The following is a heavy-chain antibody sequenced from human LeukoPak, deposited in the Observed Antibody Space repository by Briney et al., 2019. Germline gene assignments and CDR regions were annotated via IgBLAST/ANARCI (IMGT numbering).Heavy chain of an antibody. J-gene: IGHJ2*01. V-gene: IGHV1-2*02. Sequence: ASVKVSCKASGYTFTSYYMHWVRQAPGQGPEWMGWINPNSGDTNYAQKFQGRVTLTRDASIGTAYMEMNRLTYDDTAIYYCARDVYTSGWRYFDLWGHGTVVTVSS. CDR3: ARDVYTSGWRYFDL. CDR1: GYTFTSYY. CDR2: INPNSGDT. D-gene: IGHD6-19*01.